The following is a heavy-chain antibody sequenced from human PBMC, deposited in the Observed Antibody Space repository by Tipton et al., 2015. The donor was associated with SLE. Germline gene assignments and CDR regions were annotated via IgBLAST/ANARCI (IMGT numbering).Heavy chain of an antibody. CDR2: IFYTGST. Sequence: TLSLTCTVSDGSIRSTNYYWGWIRQPPGKGLEWIGSIFYTGSTYYNPSLKSRVSFSIDTSKHQFSLKLNSVTAADTAVYYCARHEWKIAVDYWGQGILVTVSS. D-gene: IGHD3-3*01. CDR3: ARHEWKIAVDY. CDR1: DGSIRSTNYY. J-gene: IGHJ4*02. V-gene: IGHV4-39*07.